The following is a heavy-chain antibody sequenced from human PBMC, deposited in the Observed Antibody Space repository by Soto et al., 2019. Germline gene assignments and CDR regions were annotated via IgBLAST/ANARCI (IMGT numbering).Heavy chain of an antibody. CDR1: GFTFSSYG. J-gene: IGHJ3*02. CDR3: ARAEGVSGAFDI. V-gene: IGHV3-33*01. CDR2: IWYDGSNK. D-gene: IGHD6-13*01. Sequence: ESVGGVVQPGRSLRLSCAASGFTFSSYGMHWVRQAPGKGLEWVAVIWYDGSNKYYADSVKGRFTISRDNSKNTLYLQMNSLRAEDTAVYYCARAEGVSGAFDIWGQGTMVTVSS.